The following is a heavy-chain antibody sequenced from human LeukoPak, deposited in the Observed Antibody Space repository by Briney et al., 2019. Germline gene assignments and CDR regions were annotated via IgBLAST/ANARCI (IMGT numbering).Heavy chain of an antibody. CDR3: ARESRAYAGYYFDY. J-gene: IGHJ4*02. CDR1: GGSFSGYY. CDR2: INHSGST. V-gene: IGHV4-34*01. Sequence: PSETLSLTCAVYGGSFSGYYWSWIRQPPGKGLEWIGEINHSGSTNYNPSLKSRVTISVDTSKNQFSLKLSSVTAADTAVYYCARESRAYAGYYFDYWGQGTLVTVSS.